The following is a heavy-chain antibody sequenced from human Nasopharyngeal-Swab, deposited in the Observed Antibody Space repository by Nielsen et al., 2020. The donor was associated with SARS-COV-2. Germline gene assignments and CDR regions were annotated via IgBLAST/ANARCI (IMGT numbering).Heavy chain of an antibody. CDR1: GFTFSSYG. D-gene: IGHD2-2*02. J-gene: IGHJ4*02. CDR2: ISYDGSNK. CDR3: AKDHCSSTSCHSRYFDY. Sequence: GGSLRLSCAASGFTFSSYGMHWVRQAPGKGLAWVAVISYDGSNKYYADSVKGRFTISRDNSKNTLYLQMNSLRAEDTAVYYCAKDHCSSTSCHSRYFDYWGQGTLVTVSS. V-gene: IGHV3-30*18.